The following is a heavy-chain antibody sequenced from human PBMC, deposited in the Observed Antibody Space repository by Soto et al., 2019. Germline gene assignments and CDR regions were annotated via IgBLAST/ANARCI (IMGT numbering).Heavy chain of an antibody. CDR2: ISYDGSNK. D-gene: IGHD3-22*01. V-gene: IGHV3-30*18. CDR3: ANDYYDSSGYYRWFDP. CDR1: GFTFSSYG. J-gene: IGHJ5*02. Sequence: HPGGSLRLSCAASGFTFSSYGMHWVRQAPGKGLEWVAVISYDGSNKYYADSVKGRFTISRDNSKNTLYLQMNSLRAEDTAVYYCANDYYDSSGYYRWFDPWGQG.